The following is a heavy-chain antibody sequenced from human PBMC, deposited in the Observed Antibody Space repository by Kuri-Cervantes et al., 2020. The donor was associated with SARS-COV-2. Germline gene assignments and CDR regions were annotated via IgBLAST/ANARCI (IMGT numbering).Heavy chain of an antibody. V-gene: IGHV4-39*01. J-gene: IGHJ5*02. Sequence: SETLSLTCTVSGGSISSSSYYWGWIRQPPGKGLEWIGSIYYSGSTYYNPSLKSRVTISVDTFKNQFSLKLSSVTAADTAVYYCARHSETAYFDTSGSFDPWGHGNRVNVAS. CDR2: IYYSGST. CDR3: ARHSETAYFDTSGSFDP. D-gene: IGHD3-22*01. CDR1: GGSISSSSYY.